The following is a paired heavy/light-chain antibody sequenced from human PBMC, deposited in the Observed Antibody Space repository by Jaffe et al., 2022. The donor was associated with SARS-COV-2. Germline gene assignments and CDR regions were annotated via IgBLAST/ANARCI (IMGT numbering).Light chain of an antibody. CDR3: HQYDNSPRT. V-gene: IGKV3-20*01. CDR1: QSVSSNY. Sequence: EIVLTQSPGTLSLSPGERATLSCRASQSVSSNYLVWYQQKPGQAPRLLIYGTSSRATGIPDRFSGSGSGTDFTLTISRLEPEDFAVYYCHQYDNSPRTFGQGTKVESK. CDR2: GTS. J-gene: IGKJ1*01.
Heavy chain of an antibody. J-gene: IGHJ4*02. V-gene: IGHV1-3*01. CDR1: GYIFNNYA. CDR2: INPGNGNT. CDR3: AREQLVSGDSCYAY. Sequence: QVQLVQSGAEVKKPGASVKVSCKASGYIFNNYAMHWVRQAPGQRLEWMGWINPGNGNTKYSQKLQGRVTITRDTSASTVYMALSSLRSEDTALYYCAREQLVSGDSCYAYWGQGTQVTVSS. D-gene: IGHD2-15*01.